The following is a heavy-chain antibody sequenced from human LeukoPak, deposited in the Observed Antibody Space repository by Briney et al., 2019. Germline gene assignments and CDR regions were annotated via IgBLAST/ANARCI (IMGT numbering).Heavy chain of an antibody. CDR3: ARGVDGTFDY. CDR1: EYTFTSYD. CDR2: MNPNSGNT. Sequence: ASVKVSCNASEYTFTSYDINWVRQATGQGLEWMGWMNPNSGNTGYAQKFQGRVTITRNTSISTAYMELSSLRSEDTAVYYCARGVDGTFDYWGQGTLVTVSS. V-gene: IGHV1-8*03. D-gene: IGHD5-24*01. J-gene: IGHJ4*02.